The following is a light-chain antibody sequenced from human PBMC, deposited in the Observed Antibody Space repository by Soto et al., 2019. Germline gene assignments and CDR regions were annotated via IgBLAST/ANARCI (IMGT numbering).Light chain of an antibody. CDR3: QQSYSTPIT. CDR2: TAS. J-gene: IGKJ5*01. Sequence: DIQMTQSPSSVSASVGDRVTITCRASQGVGSWLAWYQQKPGKAPKLLIYTASTLQSGVPSRFRGSGSGTEFTLTISSLQPDDFATYYCQQSYSTPITFGQGTRLEIK. CDR1: QGVGSW. V-gene: IGKV1-12*01.